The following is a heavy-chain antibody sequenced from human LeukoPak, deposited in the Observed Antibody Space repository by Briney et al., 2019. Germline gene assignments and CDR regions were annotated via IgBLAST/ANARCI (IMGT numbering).Heavy chain of an antibody. D-gene: IGHD2-2*01. CDR3: AKWLPAAPRWFDP. J-gene: IGHJ5*02. Sequence: KPGGSLRLSCAASGFTFSNAWMCWVRQAPGKGLEWVGRIKSKADGGTTDYAAPVKGRFTISRDDSKNTLYLQMNSLKTEDTAVCYCAKWLPAAPRWFDPWGQGTLVTVSS. CDR2: IKSKADGGTT. CDR1: GFTFSNAW. V-gene: IGHV3-15*01.